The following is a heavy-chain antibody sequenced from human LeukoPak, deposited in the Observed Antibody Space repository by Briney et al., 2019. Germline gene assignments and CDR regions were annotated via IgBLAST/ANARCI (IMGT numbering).Heavy chain of an antibody. D-gene: IGHD6-13*01. V-gene: IGHV3-23*01. Sequence: GGSLRLSCAASGFTFSSYAMSWVRQAPGKGLEWVSAISGSGGSTYYADSVKGRFTIPRDNSKNTLYLQMNSLRAEDTAVYYCAKDRRARWYCDDRDWGQGTLVTVSS. J-gene: IGHJ4*02. CDR3: AKDRRARWYCDDRD. CDR1: GFTFSSYA. CDR2: ISGSGGST.